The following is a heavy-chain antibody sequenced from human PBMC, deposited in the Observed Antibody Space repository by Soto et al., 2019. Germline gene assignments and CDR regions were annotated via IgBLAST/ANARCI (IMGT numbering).Heavy chain of an antibody. V-gene: IGHV3-53*02. Sequence: DVHLVETGGELIQPGGSLRLSCAASGFTVSSKYMSWVRQAPGKGLEWISVIWSAGLIYYADSVRGRFTISRDISKNILYLEMTSLRADDTAVYYCAREAPMDVWGQGPTVTFSS. J-gene: IGHJ6*02. CDR3: AREAPMDV. CDR1: GFTVSSKY. CDR2: IWSAGLI.